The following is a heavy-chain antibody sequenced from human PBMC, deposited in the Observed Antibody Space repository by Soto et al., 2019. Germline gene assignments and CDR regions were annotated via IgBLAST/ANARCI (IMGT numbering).Heavy chain of an antibody. V-gene: IGHV3-21*01. CDR2: ISSSSSYI. J-gene: IGHJ6*02. CDR1: GFSFSSYS. D-gene: IGHD4-4*01. CDR3: ARDTYSSDYYYYGMDV. Sequence: PGGSLRLSCAASGFSFSSYSVNWVRQAPGKGLEWVSSISSSSSYIYYADSVKGRFTISRDNAKNSLYLQMNSLRAEDTAVYYCARDTYSSDYYYYGMDVWGQGTTVTVSS.